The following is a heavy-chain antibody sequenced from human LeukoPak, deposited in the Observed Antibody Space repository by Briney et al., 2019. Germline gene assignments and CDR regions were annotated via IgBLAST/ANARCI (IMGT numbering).Heavy chain of an antibody. V-gene: IGHV3-33*01. CDR2: IWYDGSNK. Sequence: PGGSLRLSCAASGFTFSSYGMHWVRQAPGKGLEWVAVIWYDGSNKYYADSVKGRFTISRDNSKNTLYLQMNSLRAEDTAVYYCARGYYGSGSYYVDAFDIWGQGTMVTVSS. CDR3: ARGYYGSGSYYVDAFDI. D-gene: IGHD3-10*01. J-gene: IGHJ3*02. CDR1: GFTFSSYG.